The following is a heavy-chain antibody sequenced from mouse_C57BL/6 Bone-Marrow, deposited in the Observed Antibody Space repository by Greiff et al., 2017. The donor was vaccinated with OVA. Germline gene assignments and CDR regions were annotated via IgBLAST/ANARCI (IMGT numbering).Heavy chain of an antibody. V-gene: IGHV14-2*01. Sequence: VQLQQSGAELVKPGASVKLSCTASGFNIKDYYMHWVKQRTEQGLEWIGRIDPEDGETKYAPKFQGQATITADTSSNTAYLQLRSLTSEDTAVYYCARTLYGNYVVDYYAMDYWGQGTSVTVSS. CDR3: ARTLYGNYVVDYYAMDY. CDR1: GFNIKDYY. CDR2: IDPEDGET. D-gene: IGHD2-1*01. J-gene: IGHJ4*01.